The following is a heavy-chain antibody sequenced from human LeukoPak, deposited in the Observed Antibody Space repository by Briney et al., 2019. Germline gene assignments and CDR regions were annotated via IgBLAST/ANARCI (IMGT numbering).Heavy chain of an antibody. Sequence: RASVKVSCKASGYTFTSYGISWVRQAPGQGLEWMGWMNPNSGNTGYAQKFQGRVTMTRNTSISTAYMELSSLRSEDTAVYYCARVDLEPYYYYYGMDVWGQGTTVTVSS. CDR2: MNPNSGNT. CDR1: GYTFTSYG. CDR3: ARVDLEPYYYYYGMDV. V-gene: IGHV1-8*02. J-gene: IGHJ6*02. D-gene: IGHD3/OR15-3a*01.